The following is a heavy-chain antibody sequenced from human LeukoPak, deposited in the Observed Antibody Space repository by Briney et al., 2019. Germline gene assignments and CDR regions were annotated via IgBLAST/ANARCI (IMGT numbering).Heavy chain of an antibody. J-gene: IGHJ4*02. CDR3: ARDWMVRGVITGIY. Sequence: PGGSLRLSCAASGFTFSSYSMNWVRQAPGKGREGVSSISSSRSYIYYADSVKGRFTISRDNAKNSLYLQMNSLRAEDTAVYYCARDWMVRGVITGIYWGQGTLVTVSS. CDR1: GFTFSSYS. V-gene: IGHV3-21*01. CDR2: ISSSRSYI. D-gene: IGHD3-10*01.